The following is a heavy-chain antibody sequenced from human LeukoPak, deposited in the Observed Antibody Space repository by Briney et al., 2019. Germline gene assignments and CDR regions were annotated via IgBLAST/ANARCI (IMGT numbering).Heavy chain of an antibody. V-gene: IGHV3-9*01. J-gene: IGHJ5*02. CDR1: GFTFDDYA. Sequence: GGSLRLSCAASGFTFDDYAMHWVRQAPGKGLEWVSGISWNSGSIGYADSVKGRFTISRDNAKNSLYLQMNSLRAEDTALYHCAREADSGYANWFDPWGQGTLVTVSS. D-gene: IGHD5-12*01. CDR3: AREADSGYANWFDP. CDR2: ISWNSGSI.